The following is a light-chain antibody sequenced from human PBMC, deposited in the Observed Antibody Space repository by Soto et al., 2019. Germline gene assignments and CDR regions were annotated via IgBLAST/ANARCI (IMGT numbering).Light chain of an antibody. V-gene: IGKV3-20*01. CDR3: QQYGRSPFT. J-gene: IGKJ3*01. CDR1: QSVSSSY. CDR2: DVS. Sequence: EIVLTQSPGTLSLSPGERAILSCRASQSVSSSYLAWYQQKPGQAPRLLIYDVSRRATGMPDRFSGSGSGTDFTLTISRLEPEDFAVYYCQQYGRSPFTFGPGTKVDIK.